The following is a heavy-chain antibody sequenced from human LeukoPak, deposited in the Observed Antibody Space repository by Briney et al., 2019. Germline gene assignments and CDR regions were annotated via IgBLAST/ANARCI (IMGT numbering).Heavy chain of an antibody. J-gene: IGHJ4*02. V-gene: IGHV1-2*02. D-gene: IGHD1-1*01. CDR3: ARAESFRRNDVFGY. CDR2: INPNSGGT. Sequence: ASVKVSCKASGYTFTGYYMHWVRHAPGQGLEWMGWINPNSGGTNYAQKFQGRVTMTRDTSISTAYMELSRLRSDDTAVYYCARAESFRRNDVFGYWGQGTLVTVSS. CDR1: GYTFTGYY.